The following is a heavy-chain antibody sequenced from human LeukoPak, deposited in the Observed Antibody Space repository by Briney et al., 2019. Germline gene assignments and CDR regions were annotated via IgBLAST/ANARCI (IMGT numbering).Heavy chain of an antibody. CDR2: IKQDGSEK. D-gene: IGHD3-10*01. V-gene: IGHV3-7*04. Sequence: PGGSLRLSCTASTFTLNNYWMSWVRQAPGKGLEWVANIKQDGSEKYHVDSVKGRFTISRDNAKNSVYLQMNSLRAEDTAVYYCARDGRSSGTYYYWGQGTLVTVSS. J-gene: IGHJ4*02. CDR1: TFTLNNYW. CDR3: ARDGRSSGTYYY.